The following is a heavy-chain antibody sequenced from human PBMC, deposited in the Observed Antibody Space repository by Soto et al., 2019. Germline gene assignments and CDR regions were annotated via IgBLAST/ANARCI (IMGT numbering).Heavy chain of an antibody. CDR3: AKLGQQRDYYYGMDV. J-gene: IGHJ6*02. CDR1: GFTFSSYA. V-gene: IGHV3-23*01. CDR2: ISGSGGST. Sequence: PGGSLRLSCAASGFTFSSYAMSWVRQAPGKGLEWVSAISGSGGSTYYADSVKGRFTISRDNSKNTLYLQMNSLRAEDTAVYYCAKLGQQRDYYYGMDVWRQGTTVTVSS. D-gene: IGHD6-13*01.